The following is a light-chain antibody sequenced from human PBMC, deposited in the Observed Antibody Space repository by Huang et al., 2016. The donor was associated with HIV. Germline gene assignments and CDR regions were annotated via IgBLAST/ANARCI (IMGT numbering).Light chain of an antibody. CDR1: QSVSSSY. J-gene: IGKJ2*01. V-gene: IGKV3-20*01. Sequence: EIELTQSPGTLSLSPGERATRSCRASQSVSSSYLAWYQQKPGQAPRLLIYGASSRATGIPDRFSGSGSGTDFTLTISRLEPEDFAVYYCQQYGSSPYTFGQGTKLEIK. CDR3: QQYGSSPYT. CDR2: GAS.